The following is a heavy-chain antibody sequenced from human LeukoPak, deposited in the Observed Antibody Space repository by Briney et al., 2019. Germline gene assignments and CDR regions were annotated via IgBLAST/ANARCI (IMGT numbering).Heavy chain of an antibody. CDR1: GYSFTTYW. Sequence: GESLKISCKGSGYSFTTYWIGWVRQMPGKGLEWMGIIYPGDSDTRYRPSFQGQVTISADRSISTAYLQWSSLKASDTAMYYCARHETGPYFDYWGQGTLVTVSS. CDR3: ARHETGPYFDY. V-gene: IGHV5-51*01. CDR2: IYPGDSDT. J-gene: IGHJ4*02. D-gene: IGHD1-1*01.